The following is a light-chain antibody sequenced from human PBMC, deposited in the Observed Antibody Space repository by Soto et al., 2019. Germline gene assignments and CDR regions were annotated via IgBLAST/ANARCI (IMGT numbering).Light chain of an antibody. Sequence: AIRMTQSPSSFSASTGDRVTITCRASQGISSYLAWYQQKPGKAPKLLIYAASTLQSGVPSRFSGSGSGTDFTLTISCLQSEDFATYYCQQYSDYPYTFGQGTKLEIK. CDR3: QQYSDYPYT. J-gene: IGKJ2*01. CDR1: QGISSY. V-gene: IGKV1-8*01. CDR2: AAS.